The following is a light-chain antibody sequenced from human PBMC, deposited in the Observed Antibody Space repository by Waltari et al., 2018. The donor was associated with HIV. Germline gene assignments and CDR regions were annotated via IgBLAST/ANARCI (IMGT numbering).Light chain of an antibody. CDR1: SFNIGSTY. Sequence: QAVLPQPPSVSAAPGQKVSISCSGTSFNIGSTYVSCYQQLPGRAPKLLIYNTNERPSGIPDRFSGSVSDTSATLGITGLQTGDEADYYCGTWDNSLRAGVFGGGTKLTVL. CDR3: GTWDNSLRAGV. J-gene: IGLJ2*01. CDR2: NTN. V-gene: IGLV1-51*01.